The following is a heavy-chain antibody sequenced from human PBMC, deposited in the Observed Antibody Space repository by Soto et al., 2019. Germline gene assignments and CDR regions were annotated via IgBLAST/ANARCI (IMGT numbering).Heavy chain of an antibody. D-gene: IGHD4-17*01. CDR1: GFTFSNYA. V-gene: IGHV3-23*01. Sequence: GGSLRLSCAASGFTFSNYAMSWVRQAPGKGLEWVSASSENGGSTYYADSGKGRFTIARDNSKSALSLQMNSLRAEDTAVNCRPKSTSVPGVHLYDYWGQGTLVTVSS. CDR3: PKSTSVPGVHLYDY. CDR2: SSENGGST. J-gene: IGHJ4*02.